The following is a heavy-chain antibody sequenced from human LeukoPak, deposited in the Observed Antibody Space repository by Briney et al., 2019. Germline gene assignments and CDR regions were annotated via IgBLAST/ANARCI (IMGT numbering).Heavy chain of an antibody. CDR3: ARGLKGGRSY. D-gene: IGHD1-1*01. CDR1: GGSFSGYY. J-gene: IGHJ4*02. CDR2: INHSGST. V-gene: IGHV4-34*01. Sequence: SETLSLTCAVYGGSFSGYYWSWIRQPPGKGLEWIGEINHSGSTNYNPSLKSRVTISVDTSKNQFSLKLSSVTAADTAVHYCARGLKGGRSYWGQGTLVTVSS.